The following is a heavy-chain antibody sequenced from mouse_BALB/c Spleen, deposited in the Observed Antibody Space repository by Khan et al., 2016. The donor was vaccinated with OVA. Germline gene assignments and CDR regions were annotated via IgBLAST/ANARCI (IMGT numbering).Heavy chain of an antibody. J-gene: IGHJ3*01. V-gene: IGHV1-7*01. CDR3: ANHVSSTALFAY. Sequence: QVQLKQSGAELAKPGASVKMSCKASGYTFTSYWMHWVKQRPGQGLEWIGYINPSTGYSEYNQKFKDKATLNADKSSSTAYMQMSSRTSEDSAFDYCANHVSSTALFAYWGQGTLVTVSA. D-gene: IGHD1-1*01. CDR1: GYTFTSYW. CDR2: INPSTGYS.